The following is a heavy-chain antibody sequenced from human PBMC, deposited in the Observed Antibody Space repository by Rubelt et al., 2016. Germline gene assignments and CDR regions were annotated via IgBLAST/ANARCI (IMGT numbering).Heavy chain of an antibody. V-gene: IGHV3-21*01. CDR2: ISSSSSYI. D-gene: IGHD6-19*01. Sequence: GGGLVQPGRSLSLSCAASGFTFDDYAMHWVRQAPGKGLEWVSSISSSSSYIYYADSVKGRFTISRDNAKNSLYLQMNSLGAEDTAVYYCAGGREMGYSSGWHCDYWGQGTLVTVSS. CDR1: GFTFDDYA. CDR3: AGGREMGYSSGWHCDY. J-gene: IGHJ4*02.